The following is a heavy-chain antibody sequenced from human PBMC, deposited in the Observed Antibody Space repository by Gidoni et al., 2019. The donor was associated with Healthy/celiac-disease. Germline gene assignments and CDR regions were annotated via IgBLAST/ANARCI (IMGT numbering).Heavy chain of an antibody. D-gene: IGHD3-16*02. Sequence: EVQLVESGGGFIQPGGSLRLSCAASGFTVSSNYMSWVRQAPGKGLEWVSVIYSGGSTYYADSVKGRFTISRDNSKNTLYLQMNSLRAEDTAVYYCARSTFGGVIVCDYWGQGTLVTVSS. CDR2: IYSGGST. CDR3: ARSTFGGVIVCDY. J-gene: IGHJ4*02. V-gene: IGHV3-53*01. CDR1: GFTVSSNY.